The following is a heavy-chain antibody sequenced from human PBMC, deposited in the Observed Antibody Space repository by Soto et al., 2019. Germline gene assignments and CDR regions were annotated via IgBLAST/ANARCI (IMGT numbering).Heavy chain of an antibody. D-gene: IGHD6-19*01. CDR1: GYSFFSYG. CDR2: ISVYNGNT. J-gene: IGHJ4*02. CDR3: ARDLNLSSGWPHFDY. Sequence: GASVKVSCKASGYSFFSYGISWVRQAPGQGLEWMGWISVYNGNTNYAQKLQGRVTMATDTSTSTAYMELRSLRSDDTAVYYCARDLNLSSGWPHFDYWGQGTLVTVSS. V-gene: IGHV1-18*01.